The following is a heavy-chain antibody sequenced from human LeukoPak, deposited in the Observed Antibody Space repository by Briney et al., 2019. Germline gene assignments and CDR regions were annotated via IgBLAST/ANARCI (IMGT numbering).Heavy chain of an antibody. J-gene: IGHJ4*02. CDR2: ITPSTANT. CDR3: ARFRYDFGDGPDF. Sequence: ASVKVSCKASGYTFTNYDINWVRQAAGQGLEWLGFITPSTANTDYAQKLQGRITMTTDNSINTAYMELSSLRSDDTAVYYCARFRYDFGDGPDFWGQGTLVTASS. V-gene: IGHV1-8*01. CDR1: GYTFTNYD. D-gene: IGHD4/OR15-4a*01.